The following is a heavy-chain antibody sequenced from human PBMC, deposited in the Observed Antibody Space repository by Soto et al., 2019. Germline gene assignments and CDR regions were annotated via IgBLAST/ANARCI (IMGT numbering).Heavy chain of an antibody. CDR2: INHSGST. V-gene: IGHV4-34*01. J-gene: IGHJ4*02. Sequence: SETLSLTCAVYGGAFSGYYWSWIRQPPGKGLEWIGEINHSGSTNYNPSLKSRVTISVDTSKNQFSLKLSSVTAADTAVYYCARAQYYDILTGYDYWGQGTLVTVSS. CDR3: ARAQYYDILTGYDY. CDR1: GGAFSGYY. D-gene: IGHD3-9*01.